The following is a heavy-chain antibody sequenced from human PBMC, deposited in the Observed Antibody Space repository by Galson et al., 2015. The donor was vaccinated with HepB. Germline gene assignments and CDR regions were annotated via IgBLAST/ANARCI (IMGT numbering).Heavy chain of an antibody. Sequence: SLRLSCAASGFTFSSYGMHWVRQAPGKGLEWVAVISYDGSNKYYADPVKGRFTISRDNSKNTLYLQMNSLRAEDTAVYYCAKDGSGYDAWGQGTLVTVSS. CDR1: GFTFSSYG. V-gene: IGHV3-30*18. CDR3: AKDGSGYDA. J-gene: IGHJ5*02. D-gene: IGHD6-19*01. CDR2: ISYDGSNK.